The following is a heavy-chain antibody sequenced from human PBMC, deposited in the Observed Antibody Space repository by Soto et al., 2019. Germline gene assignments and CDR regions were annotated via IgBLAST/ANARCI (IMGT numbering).Heavy chain of an antibody. CDR1: GDSVSSNIVT. J-gene: IGHJ4*02. D-gene: IGHD6-13*01. CDR2: TYYRSQWFN. V-gene: IGHV6-1*01. Sequence: SQTLSLTCAISGDSVSSNIVTWDWIRQSPSRGLEWLGRTYYRSQWFNDYAVSVKSRMTINADTSKNQFSLQLNYVTPEDTAVYDCARLIGSSGFVGWGQGTPVTVSS. CDR3: ARLIGSSGFVG.